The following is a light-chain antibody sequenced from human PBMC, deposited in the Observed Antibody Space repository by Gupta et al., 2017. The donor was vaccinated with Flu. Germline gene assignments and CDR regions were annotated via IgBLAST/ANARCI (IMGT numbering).Light chain of an antibody. V-gene: IGKV2-28*01. CDR3: MQARQNPGT. Sequence: DIVMTQSPLSLPVTSGEPASISCRSSQSLLYSNGYNYLDWYLQKPGQSPQLLIYWGSQRASGVPDRFSGSGSGTEFALNISRVETEDVGTYYCMQARQNPGTFGQGTKLEIK. CDR1: QSLLYSNGYNY. J-gene: IGKJ2*02. CDR2: WGS.